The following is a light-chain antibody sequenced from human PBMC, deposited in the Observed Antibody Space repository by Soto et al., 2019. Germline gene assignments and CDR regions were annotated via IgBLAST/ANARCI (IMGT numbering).Light chain of an antibody. CDR1: ESISVN. J-gene: IGKJ2*01. CDR3: QQYTIWPST. V-gene: IGKV3-15*01. Sequence: EIVMTQSPGTLSVSPGEGATLSCRASESISVNLAWYQQKPGQAPKLLIFGATSRATGVPARFSGSGSVTDFSLTISSPQSEDFAVYYCQQYTIWPSTFGQGTKLEIK. CDR2: GAT.